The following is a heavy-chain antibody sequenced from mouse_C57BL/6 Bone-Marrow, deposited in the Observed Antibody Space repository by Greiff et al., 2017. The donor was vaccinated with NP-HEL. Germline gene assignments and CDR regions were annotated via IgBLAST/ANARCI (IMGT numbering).Heavy chain of an antibody. D-gene: IGHD2-3*01. CDR2: IYPGSGST. V-gene: IGHV1-55*01. CDR3: ARSMGWLLVRFAY. Sequence: QVHVKQSGAELVKPGASVKMSCKASGYTFTSYWITWVKQRPGQGLEWIGDIYPGSGSTNYNEKFKSKATLTVDTSSSTAYMQLSSLTSEDAAVYYCARSMGWLLVRFAYWGQGTLVTVSA. J-gene: IGHJ3*01. CDR1: GYTFTSYW.